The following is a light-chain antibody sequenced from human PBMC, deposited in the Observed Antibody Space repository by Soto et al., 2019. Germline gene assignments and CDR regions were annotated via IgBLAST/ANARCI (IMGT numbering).Light chain of an antibody. CDR2: EVS. Sequence: QSALTQPASVSGSPGQSITISCTGTSSDVGRYNYVSWYQQHPGKAPKLMIYEVSNRPSGVSNRFSGSKSDNTASLTISGLQAEDEADYYCSPYRNSGTLVFGGGTKLTVL. J-gene: IGLJ3*02. CDR3: SPYRNSGTLV. CDR1: SSDVGRYNY. V-gene: IGLV2-14*01.